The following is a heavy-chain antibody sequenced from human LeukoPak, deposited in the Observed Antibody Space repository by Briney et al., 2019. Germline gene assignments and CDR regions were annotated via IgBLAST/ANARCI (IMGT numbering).Heavy chain of an antibody. CDR2: IRSKANSYAT. Sequence: PGGSLKLSCAASGFTFSGSAMHWVRQASGKGLEWVGRIRSKANSYATAYAASVKGRFTISRDDSKNTAYLQMNSLKTEDTAVYYCTREYDFWSGYRYYYYYYYMDVWGKGPRSPSP. D-gene: IGHD3-3*01. V-gene: IGHV3-73*01. CDR3: TREYDFWSGYRYYYYYYYMDV. CDR1: GFTFSGSA. J-gene: IGHJ6*03.